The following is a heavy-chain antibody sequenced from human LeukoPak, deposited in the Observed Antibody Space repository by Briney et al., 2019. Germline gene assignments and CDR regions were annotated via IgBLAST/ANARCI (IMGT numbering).Heavy chain of an antibody. D-gene: IGHD6-19*01. J-gene: IGHJ4*02. CDR1: GFTVSSNY. V-gene: IGHV3-53*01. CDR3: LRVRAVAGHFDY. CDR2: IYSGYST. Sequence: GGSLRLSCAASGFTVSSNYMSWVRQAPGKGLEWVSVIYSGYSTYYADSVKGRFTISRDSSKNTLYLQMNSLRAEDTAVYYCLRVRAVAGHFDYWGQGTLVTVSS.